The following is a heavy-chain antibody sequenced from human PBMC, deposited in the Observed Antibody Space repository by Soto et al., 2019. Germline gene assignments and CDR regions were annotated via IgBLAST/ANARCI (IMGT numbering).Heavy chain of an antibody. CDR3: ARSLFSENYYSAGWYYFDF. CDR1: GGSFSGYS. V-gene: IGHV4-34*01. Sequence: QVQLQQWGAGLLKPSETLSLTCAVYGGSFSGYSWTWIRQSPRKGLEWIGQINDSGSTNYNPSLKSRVAISLVASKTQFSLELTSVTAADTAVYYCARSLFSENYYSAGWYYFDFWGQGTLVTVSS. J-gene: IGHJ4*02. D-gene: IGHD1-26*01. CDR2: INDSGST.